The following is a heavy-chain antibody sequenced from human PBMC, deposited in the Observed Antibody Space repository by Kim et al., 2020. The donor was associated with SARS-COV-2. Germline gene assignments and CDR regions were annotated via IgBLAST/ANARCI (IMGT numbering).Heavy chain of an antibody. CDR1: GDSVSSNSAA. CDR2: TYYRSKWYN. CDR3: ARVGYSFDYGSGRHGAFDY. D-gene: IGHD3-10*01. J-gene: IGHJ4*02. V-gene: IGHV6-1*01. Sequence: SQTLSLTCAISGDSVSSNSAAWNWIRQSPSRGLEWLGRTYYRSKWYNDYAVSVKSRITINPDTSKNQFSLQLNSVTPEDTAVYYCARVGYSFDYGSGRHGAFDYWGQGTLVTVSS.